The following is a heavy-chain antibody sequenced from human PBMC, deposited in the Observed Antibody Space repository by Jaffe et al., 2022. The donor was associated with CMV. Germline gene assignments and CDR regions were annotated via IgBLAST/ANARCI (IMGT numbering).Heavy chain of an antibody. CDR2: IIPFVGQG. D-gene: IGHD3-22*01. V-gene: IGHV1-69*01. CDR1: GGTLSSEA. CDR3: ARAPPYYYDSSAFTYFDV. Sequence: QVQLVQSGPEVKKPGSSVKVSCKASGGTLSSEAINWVRQAPGQGPEWMGGIIPFVGQGNYAQKFQDRVTITADESTSTVYLELSSLRSEDTALYYCARAPPYYYDSSAFTYFDVWGRGTLVTVSS. J-gene: IGHJ2*01.